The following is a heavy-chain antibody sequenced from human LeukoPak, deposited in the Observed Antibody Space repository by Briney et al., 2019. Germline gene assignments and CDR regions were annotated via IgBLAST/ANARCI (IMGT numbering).Heavy chain of an antibody. V-gene: IGHV4-39*07. CDR2: IYYSGST. CDR3: AREDYYGSGSYYIRWFDP. J-gene: IGHJ5*02. CDR1: GGSISSSSYY. Sequence: PSETLSLTCTVSGGSISSSSYYWGWIRQPPGKGLEWIGSIYYSGSTYYNPSLKSRVTISVDTSKNQFSLKLSSVTAADTAVYYCAREDYYGSGSYYIRWFDPWGQGTLVTVSS. D-gene: IGHD3-10*01.